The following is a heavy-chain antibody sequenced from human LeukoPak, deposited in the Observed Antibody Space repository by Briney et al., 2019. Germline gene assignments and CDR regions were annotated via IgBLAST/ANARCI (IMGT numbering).Heavy chain of an antibody. Sequence: GGSLILSCAASEFTLSGSVMHWGRQASGKGLEWVGRVRSKANSYATAYAASVKARFTISRDDSKNTTYLQMNSLKTEDTAVYYCTRTGNYYYYMDVWGKGTTVTVSS. CDR2: VRSKANSYAT. CDR3: TRTGNYYYYMDV. V-gene: IGHV3-73*01. J-gene: IGHJ6*03. D-gene: IGHD7-27*01. CDR1: EFTLSGSV.